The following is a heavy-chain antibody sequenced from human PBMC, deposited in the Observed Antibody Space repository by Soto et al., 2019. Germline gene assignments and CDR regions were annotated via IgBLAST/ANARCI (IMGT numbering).Heavy chain of an antibody. D-gene: IGHD3-16*01. CDR2: INNVGYI. CDR3: AKRGDGSDRYNSGMDV. Sequence: EMQLLESGGGLVQPGGSLRLSCTASGFTFSNYAMTWVRQAPGKGLNWVSTINNVGYIYDADSVKGRFTISRDDARNTLYLQMNSRRVEDTAVYYCAKRGDGSDRYNSGMDVWGQGTTVIVSS. CDR1: GFTFSNYA. V-gene: IGHV3-23*01. J-gene: IGHJ6*02.